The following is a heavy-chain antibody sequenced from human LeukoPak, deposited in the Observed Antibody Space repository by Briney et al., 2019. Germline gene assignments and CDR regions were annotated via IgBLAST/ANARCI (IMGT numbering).Heavy chain of an antibody. Sequence: GGSLRLSCEASGFTFSSYWMSWVRQAPGKGLEWVANIKQDGSEKYYVDSVKGRFTISRDNAKNSLYLQMNSLRAEDTAVYYCARWYYYDSSGSHDYWGQGTLVTVSS. V-gene: IGHV3-7*01. D-gene: IGHD3-22*01. CDR3: ARWYYYDSSGSHDY. CDR1: GFTFSSYW. CDR2: IKQDGSEK. J-gene: IGHJ4*02.